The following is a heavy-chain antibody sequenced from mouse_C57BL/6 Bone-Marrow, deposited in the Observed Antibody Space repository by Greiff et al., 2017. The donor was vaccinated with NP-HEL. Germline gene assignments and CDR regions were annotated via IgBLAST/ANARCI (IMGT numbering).Heavy chain of an antibody. Sequence: QVQLQQPGAELVMPGASVKLSCKASGYTFTSYWMHWVKQRPGQGLEWIGEIDPSDSYTNYNQKFKGKSTLTVDKSSSTAYMQLSSLTSEDSAVYYCARSYYSNYDVGAYWGQGTLVTVSA. D-gene: IGHD2-5*01. V-gene: IGHV1-69*01. CDR1: GYTFTSYW. J-gene: IGHJ3*01. CDR2: IDPSDSYT. CDR3: ARSYYSNYDVGAY.